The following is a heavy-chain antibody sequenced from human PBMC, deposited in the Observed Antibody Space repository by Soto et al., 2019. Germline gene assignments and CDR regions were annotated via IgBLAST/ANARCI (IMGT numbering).Heavy chain of an antibody. V-gene: IGHV5-51*01. D-gene: IGHD1-1*01. CDR1: GYNFANYW. CDR2: IFPGDSDT. J-gene: IGHJ3*02. Sequence: GESLKISCKGSGYNFANYWIGWVRQMPGKGLEWMGMIFPGDSDTKKSPSLQGQITMSVDKSNSSAYLQWRSLKASDTAMYYCVAGYETGLDAFDIWGQGTMVTVSS. CDR3: VAGYETGLDAFDI.